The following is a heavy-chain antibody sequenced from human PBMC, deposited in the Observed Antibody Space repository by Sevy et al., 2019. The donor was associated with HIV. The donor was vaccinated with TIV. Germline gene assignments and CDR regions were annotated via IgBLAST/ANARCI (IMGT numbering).Heavy chain of an antibody. Sequence: GGSLRLSCAASGITFSDHYMSWIRQAPGKGLEWVAYITNSGTTKYYADSVKGRFTISRDNARNSLYLQMNSLTADDAAVYYCVRDSPYTSDAHWYFGIDVWGQGTTVTVSS. D-gene: IGHD3-22*01. J-gene: IGHJ6*02. CDR3: VRDSPYTSDAHWYFGIDV. CDR2: ITNSGTTK. CDR1: GITFSDHY. V-gene: IGHV3-11*01.